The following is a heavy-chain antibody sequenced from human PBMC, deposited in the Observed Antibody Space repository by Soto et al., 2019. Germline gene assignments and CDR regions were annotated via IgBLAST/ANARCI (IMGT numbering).Heavy chain of an antibody. CDR2: ISWNSGSI. J-gene: IGHJ4*02. CDR1: GFTFDDYA. D-gene: IGHD3-10*01. CDR3: AKGFLWFGELPFFDY. V-gene: IGHV3-9*01. Sequence: GGSLRLSCAASGFTFDDYAMHWVRQAPGKGLEWVSGISWNSGSIGYADSVKGRFTISRDNAKNSLYLQMNSLRAEDTALYYCAKGFLWFGELPFFDYWGQGTLVTVSS.